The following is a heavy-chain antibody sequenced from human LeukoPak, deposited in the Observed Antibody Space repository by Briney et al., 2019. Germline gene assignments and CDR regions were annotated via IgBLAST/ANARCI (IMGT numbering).Heavy chain of an antibody. CDR2: INPNSGDT. D-gene: IGHD2-8*01. Sequence: ASVKVSCKASGYTFSGSYIHWVRQAPGQGLEWMGRINPNSGDTNFAQTFQGRVTVTRDTSITTAYMELSSLTSDDTAVYFCARSAEHCNNGVCFTDYYMDVWGKGTTVTVSS. J-gene: IGHJ6*03. CDR1: GYTFSGSY. CDR3: ARSAEHCNNGVCFTDYYMDV. V-gene: IGHV1-2*06.